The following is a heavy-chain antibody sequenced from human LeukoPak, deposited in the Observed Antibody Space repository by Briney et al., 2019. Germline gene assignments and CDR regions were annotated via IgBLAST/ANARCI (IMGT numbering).Heavy chain of an antibody. V-gene: IGHV4-34*01. CDR3: ARPPSDY. Sequence: SETLSLTCAVYGGSFSGYYWSWIRQPPGKGLEWIGEINHSGSTNYNPSLKSRATISVDTSKNQFSLKLSSVTAADTAVYYCARPPSDYWGQGTLVTVSS. J-gene: IGHJ4*02. CDR1: GGSFSGYY. CDR2: INHSGST.